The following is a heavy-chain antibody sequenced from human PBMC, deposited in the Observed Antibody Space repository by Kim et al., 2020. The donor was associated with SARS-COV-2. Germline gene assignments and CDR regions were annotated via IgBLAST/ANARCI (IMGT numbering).Heavy chain of an antibody. J-gene: IGHJ5*02. D-gene: IGHD6-19*01. V-gene: IGHV3-30*02. Sequence: YYADAVKGRFTISRENSKHTLYLQMNSLGAEDTAVYYCAKIPDSSGGFDPWGQGTLVTVSS. CDR3: AKIPDSSGGFDP.